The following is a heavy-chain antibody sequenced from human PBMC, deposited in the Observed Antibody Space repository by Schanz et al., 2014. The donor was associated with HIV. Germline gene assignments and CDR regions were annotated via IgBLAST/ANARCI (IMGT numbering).Heavy chain of an antibody. J-gene: IGHJ4*02. CDR2: TSYDGTKK. CDR1: GFSFDSYG. CDR3: AKPEYDSRGNSQSHFDY. V-gene: IGHV3-30*18. Sequence: QVQLVESGGGVVQPGRSLRLSCVASGFSFDSYGMHWVRQAPGKGLEWVAVTSYDGTKKHYADSVNGRFTISRDNSKNTQYLQMTTLRIDDTAVYYCAKPEYDSRGNSQSHFDYWGQGTLVTVSS. D-gene: IGHD3-22*01.